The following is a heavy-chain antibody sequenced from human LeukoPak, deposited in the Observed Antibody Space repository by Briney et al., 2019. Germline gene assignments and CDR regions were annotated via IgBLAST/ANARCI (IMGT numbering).Heavy chain of an antibody. CDR1: GYSFTTYW. CDR3: ARLLGSSSSSWASFDY. D-gene: IGHD6-13*01. J-gene: IGHJ4*02. CDR2: IYPGDSHT. Sequence: GESLKISCKGSGYSFTTYWIGWVRQIPGKGLEWMGIIYPGDSHTIYSPSFRGQVTMSADKSISTAYLQWGSLKASDTAMYYCARLLGSSSSSWASFDYWGQGTLVTVSS. V-gene: IGHV5-51*01.